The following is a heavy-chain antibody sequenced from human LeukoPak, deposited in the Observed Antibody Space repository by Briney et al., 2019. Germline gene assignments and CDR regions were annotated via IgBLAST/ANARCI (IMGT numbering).Heavy chain of an antibody. Sequence: PGGSLRLSCAASGFTFSSYWLNWVRQAPRKGLEWVANIKQDGSEKFYVDSVKGRFTISRDNAKNSLYLQMNSLRAEDTAVYYCARSPQFIYYFYMDVWGKGTTVTVSS. CDR3: ARSPQFIYYFYMDV. D-gene: IGHD1-14*01. V-gene: IGHV3-7*01. CDR1: GFTFSSYW. CDR2: IKQDGSEK. J-gene: IGHJ6*03.